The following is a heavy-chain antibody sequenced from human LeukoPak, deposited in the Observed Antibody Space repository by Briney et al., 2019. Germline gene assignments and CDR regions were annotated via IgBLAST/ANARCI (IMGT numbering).Heavy chain of an antibody. D-gene: IGHD3-22*01. J-gene: IGHJ4*02. CDR2: INPNSGGT. V-gene: IGHV1-2*02. CDR1: GHTFTGYY. CDR3: ARGKGYYDSSGYYSPTFDY. Sequence: ASVKVSCKASGHTFTGYYMHWVRQAPGQGLEWMGWINPNSGGTNYSQKFQGRVNMTRDTSISTAYMELSRLRSDDTAVYYCARGKGYYDSSGYYSPTFDYWGQGTLVTVSS.